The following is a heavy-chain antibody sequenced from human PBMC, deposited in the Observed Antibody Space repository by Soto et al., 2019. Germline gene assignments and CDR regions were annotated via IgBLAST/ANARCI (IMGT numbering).Heavy chain of an antibody. CDR1: GYTFTTYG. V-gene: IGHV1-18*01. J-gene: IGHJ6*02. D-gene: IGHD3-3*01. CDR2: ISAYNGNT. CDR3: ARVWVVTNFASYSGMDA. Sequence: ALVKVSCKASGYTFTTYGINWVRQAPGQGLEWMGWISAYNGNTNYAQKLQGRVTMTTDTSTSTAYMELRSLRSDDTAVYYCARVWVVTNFASYSGMDAWCQDNALTISS.